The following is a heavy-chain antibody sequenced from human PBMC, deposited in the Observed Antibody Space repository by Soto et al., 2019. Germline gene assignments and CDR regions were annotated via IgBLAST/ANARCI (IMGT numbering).Heavy chain of an antibody. Sequence: QVQLVQSGAEVKKPGASVKVSCKASGYTFTSYAMHWVRQAPGQRLEWMGWINAGNGNTKYSQKFQGRVTITRDTDASRADMELSSQGPEEAAVDYCASPRNAMGRGVNTHFDFWGQGTLVTVSS. CDR3: ASPRNAMGRGVNTHFDF. D-gene: IGHD3-10*01. CDR2: INAGNGNT. V-gene: IGHV1-3*01. CDR1: GYTFTSYA. J-gene: IGHJ4*02.